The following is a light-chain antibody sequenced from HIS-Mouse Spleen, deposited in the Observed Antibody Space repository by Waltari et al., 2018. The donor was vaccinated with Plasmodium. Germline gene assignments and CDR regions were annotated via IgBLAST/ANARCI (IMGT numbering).Light chain of an antibody. J-gene: IGLJ3*02. CDR1: ALPKKY. Sequence: SYELTQPPSVSVSPGQTARITCSGDALPKKYAYWYQQKSGQAPVLVIYEDSKRPPGIPESISGSRSGTMATLTISGAQVEDEADYYCYSTDSSGNHRVFGGGTKLTVL. CDR3: YSTDSSGNHRV. CDR2: EDS. V-gene: IGLV3-10*01.